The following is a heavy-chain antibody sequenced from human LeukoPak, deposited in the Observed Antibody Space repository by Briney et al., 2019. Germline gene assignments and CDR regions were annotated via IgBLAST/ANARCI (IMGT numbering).Heavy chain of an antibody. CDR2: ISGSGAST. D-gene: IGHD1-26*01. J-gene: IGHJ4*02. CDR3: AKGRGRPFYFEY. CDR1: GFTFSSFA. V-gene: IGHV3-23*01. Sequence: GGSLRLSCAASGFTFSSFAMSWVRQAPGKGLEWVSSISGSGASTYYADSVKGRLTISRDNSKNTLYLQMNSLRAEDTAVYYCAKGRGRPFYFEYWGQGTLVTVSS.